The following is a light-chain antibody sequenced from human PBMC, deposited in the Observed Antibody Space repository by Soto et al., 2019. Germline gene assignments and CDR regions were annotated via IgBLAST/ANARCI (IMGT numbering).Light chain of an antibody. CDR2: DAS. CDR1: QSVSSY. Sequence: EIVLTQSPATLSLSPGERATLSCRASQSVSSYLAWYQQKPGQAPRLLIYDASNRATGIPARFSVSGSGTDFTLTISSLEPEDCAVYYCQQRSNWPISFGQGTRLEIK. J-gene: IGKJ5*01. V-gene: IGKV3-11*01. CDR3: QQRSNWPIS.